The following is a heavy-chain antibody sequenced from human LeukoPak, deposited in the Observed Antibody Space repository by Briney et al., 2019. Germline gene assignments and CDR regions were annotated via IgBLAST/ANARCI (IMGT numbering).Heavy chain of an antibody. Sequence: GGSLRLSCAASGFTFTSYWVSWVRQAPGKGLEWVANIKQDGSEKYYVDSVKGRFTISRDNAKNSLYLQMNSLRAEDTAVYYCARDYEPRSLNYYYYGMDVWGQATTVTVSS. CDR2: IKQDGSEK. CDR3: ARDYEPRSLNYYYYGMDV. D-gene: IGHD3-3*01. J-gene: IGHJ6*02. V-gene: IGHV3-7*01. CDR1: GFTFTSYW.